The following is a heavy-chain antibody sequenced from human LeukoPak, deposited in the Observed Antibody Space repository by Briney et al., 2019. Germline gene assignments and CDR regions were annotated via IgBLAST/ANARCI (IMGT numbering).Heavy chain of an antibody. D-gene: IGHD3-22*01. CDR2: IRYDGSNK. CDR3: AKALYYYDSSGYYGGFDY. Sequence: PGGSLRLSCAASGFTFSSYGMHWVRQAPGKGLEWVAFIRYDGSNKYYADSVKGRFTISRDNSKNTLYLQMNSLRAEDTAVYYCAKALYYYDSSGYYGGFDYWGQGTLVTVSS. CDR1: GFTFSSYG. V-gene: IGHV3-30*02. J-gene: IGHJ4*02.